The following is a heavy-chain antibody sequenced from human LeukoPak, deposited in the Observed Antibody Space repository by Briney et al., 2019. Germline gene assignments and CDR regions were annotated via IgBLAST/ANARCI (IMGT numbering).Heavy chain of an antibody. Sequence: GGSLRLSCAASGFTFSSYAMSWVRRAPGKGLEWVSAISSNGGGTFYADSVKVRATISRDNSKNMLYLQMSSLRAKDTAMYYCAKGYYDSHRGFFEYWGLGTLVTVSS. J-gene: IGHJ4*02. V-gene: IGHV3-23*01. CDR1: GFTFSSYA. CDR3: AKGYYDSHRGFFEY. D-gene: IGHD3-3*01. CDR2: ISSNGGGT.